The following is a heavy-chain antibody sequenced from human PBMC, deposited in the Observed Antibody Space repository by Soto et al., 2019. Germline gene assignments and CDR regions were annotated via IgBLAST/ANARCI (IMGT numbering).Heavy chain of an antibody. V-gene: IGHV3-48*01. CDR1: GFTFSDHA. CDR3: ARSQLYYDSSGYPDY. CDR2: ITHSSDTI. Sequence: PGGSLRLSCVASGFTFSDHAMNCVRQAPGKGLEWVSYITHSSDTIYYSDSVKGRFTISRDNAKNSLYLRMNSLRAEDTAVYYCARSQLYYDSSGYPDYWGQGT. D-gene: IGHD3-22*01. J-gene: IGHJ4*02.